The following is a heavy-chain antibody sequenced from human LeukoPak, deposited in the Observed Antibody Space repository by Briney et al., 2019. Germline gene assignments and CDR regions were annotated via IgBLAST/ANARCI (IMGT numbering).Heavy chain of an antibody. CDR1: GGTFSSYA. D-gene: IGHD4-23*01. V-gene: IGHV5-51*01. Sequence: ASVKVSCKASGGTFSSYAISWVRQAPGQGLEWMGIIYPGDSDTRYSPSFQGQVTISADKSISTAYLQWSSLEASDTAMYYCARLSTVVTRHFDYWGQGTLVTVSS. CDR3: ARLSTVVTRHFDY. J-gene: IGHJ4*02. CDR2: IYPGDSDT.